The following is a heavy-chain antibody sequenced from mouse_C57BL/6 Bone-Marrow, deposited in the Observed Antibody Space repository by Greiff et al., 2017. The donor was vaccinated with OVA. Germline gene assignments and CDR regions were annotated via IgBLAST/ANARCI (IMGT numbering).Heavy chain of an antibody. CDR1: GFTFSDYG. V-gene: IGHV5-17*01. CDR2: ISSGSSTI. Sequence: EVKVVESGGGLVKPGGSLKLSCAASGFTFSDYGMHWVRQAPEKGLEWVAYISSGSSTIYYADTVKGRFTISRDNAKNTLFLQMTSLRSEDTAMYYCARHHYYYGSSSSYWYFDVWGTGTTVTVSS. J-gene: IGHJ1*03. CDR3: ARHHYYYGSSSSYWYFDV. D-gene: IGHD1-1*01.